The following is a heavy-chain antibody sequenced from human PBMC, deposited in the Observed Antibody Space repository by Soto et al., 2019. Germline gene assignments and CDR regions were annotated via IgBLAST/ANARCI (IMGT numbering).Heavy chain of an antibody. CDR1: GGPFSSYA. Sequence: VQLVQSGAEVKKPGSSVKVSCKASGGPFSSYAISWVRQAPGQGLEWMGGIIPIFGTANYAQKVQGRVTITADEYTSTAYMELSSLRSEDTAVYYCASSRYYYERDLYFVLWGRGTLVTVSS. CDR3: ASSRYYYERDLYFVL. CDR2: IIPIFGTA. D-gene: IGHD3-22*01. V-gene: IGHV1-69*01. J-gene: IGHJ2*01.